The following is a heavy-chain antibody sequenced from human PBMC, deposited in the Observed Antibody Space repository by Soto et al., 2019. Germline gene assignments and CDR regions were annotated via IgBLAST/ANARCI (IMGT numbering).Heavy chain of an antibody. V-gene: IGHV3-7*03. J-gene: IGHJ4*02. CDR3: ARVVSGRDYGDSIDC. CDR2: IKEDGSEI. Sequence: GGSLRLSCVASGFTFSRYWLTWVRQAPGKGLEWLANIKEDGSEIYYVDSVKGRLTTSRDNAKNSLYLQMNSLRAEDTAVYYCARVVSGRDYGDSIDCWGRGTLVTVS. CDR1: GFTFSRYW. D-gene: IGHD4-17*01.